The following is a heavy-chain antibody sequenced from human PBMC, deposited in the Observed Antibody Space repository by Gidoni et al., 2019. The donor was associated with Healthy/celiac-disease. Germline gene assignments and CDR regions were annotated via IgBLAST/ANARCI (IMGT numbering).Heavy chain of an antibody. J-gene: IGHJ4*02. CDR3: ARWVAATTGY. CDR1: GFTVSSYS. V-gene: IGHV3-21*01. D-gene: IGHD1-26*01. Sequence: EVQLVEAGGGLVKPGGSLRLSCAASGFTVSSYSMNWVRQAPGKGLEWVSSISSSSSYIYYADSVKCRFTISRDNAKNSLYLQMNRLRAEDTAVYYCARWVAATTGYWGQGTLVTVSS. CDR2: ISSSSSYI.